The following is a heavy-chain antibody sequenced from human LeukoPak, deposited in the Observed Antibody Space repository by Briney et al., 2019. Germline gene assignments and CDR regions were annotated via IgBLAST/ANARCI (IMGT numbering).Heavy chain of an antibody. D-gene: IGHD4-17*01. V-gene: IGHV3-23*01. Sequence: QPGGSLRLSCAASGLTFNNYALTWIRQAPGKGLEWVSSISRRGGNTYYADSVKGRFTISRDNAKTSLYLQMNSLRAEDTAVYYCASELALYGDYGGVGLNYFDYWGQGTLVTVSS. J-gene: IGHJ4*02. CDR1: GLTFNNYA. CDR3: ASELALYGDYGGVGLNYFDY. CDR2: ISRRGGNT.